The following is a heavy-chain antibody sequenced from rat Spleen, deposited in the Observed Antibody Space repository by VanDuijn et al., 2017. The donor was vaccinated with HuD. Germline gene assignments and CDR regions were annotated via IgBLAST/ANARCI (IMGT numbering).Heavy chain of an antibody. J-gene: IGHJ2*01. D-gene: IGHD1-4*01. CDR1: GFTFSEYY. CDR3: TTDRSGYIFDY. Sequence: EVQLVESGGGLVQPGRSLKLSCAASGFTFSEYYMAWVRQATTKGLEWVASISYDGDNTYYRDSVKGRFTFSRDNAKSSLYLQMDSLRSEDTATYYCTTDRSGYIFDYWGQGVMVSVSS. V-gene: IGHV5-20*01. CDR2: ISYDGDNT.